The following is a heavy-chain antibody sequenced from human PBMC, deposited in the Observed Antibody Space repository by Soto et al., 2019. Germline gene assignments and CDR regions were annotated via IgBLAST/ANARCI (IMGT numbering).Heavy chain of an antibody. Sequence: VGSLRLSCAASGFTFSSYSMNWVRQAPGKGLEWVSSISSSSSYIYYADSVKGRFTISRDNAKNSLYLQMNSLRAEDTAVYYCARDPPRSGSYYYYYGMDVWGQGTTVTVSS. CDR2: ISSSSSYI. CDR3: ARDPPRSGSYYYYYGMDV. CDR1: GFTFSSYS. D-gene: IGHD1-26*01. J-gene: IGHJ6*02. V-gene: IGHV3-21*01.